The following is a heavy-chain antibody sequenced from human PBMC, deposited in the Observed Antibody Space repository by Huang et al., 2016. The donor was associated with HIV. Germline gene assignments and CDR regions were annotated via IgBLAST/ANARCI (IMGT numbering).Heavy chain of an antibody. CDR3: SPSGDDYFYFYMDV. Sequence: QLVESGGDSVQSGRSLRLSCRGSGFIFNDFAINWFRQSRGKGLKWRGFVGSKAFGGASKSAPSVKDRFTVSRDEAKNVAFLQMDNLQVDDTAIYYCSPSGDDYFYFYMDVWGNGTTVIVS. CDR2: VGSKAFGGAS. CDR1: GFIFNDFA. J-gene: IGHJ6*03. V-gene: IGHV3-49*03. D-gene: IGHD4-17*01.